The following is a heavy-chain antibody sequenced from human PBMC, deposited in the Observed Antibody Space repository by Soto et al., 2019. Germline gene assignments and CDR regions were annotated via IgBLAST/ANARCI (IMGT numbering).Heavy chain of an antibody. J-gene: IGHJ4*02. CDR3: ARDLVRSGYGRLPFDY. CDR1: GFTFSSYS. Sequence: GGSLRLSCAASGFTFSSYSMNWVRQAPGKGLEWVSYISSSSSTIYYADSVKGRFTISRDNAKNSLYLQMNSLRAEDTAVYYCARDLVRSGYGRLPFDYWGQGTLVTVSS. CDR2: ISSSSSTI. D-gene: IGHD5-12*01. V-gene: IGHV3-48*01.